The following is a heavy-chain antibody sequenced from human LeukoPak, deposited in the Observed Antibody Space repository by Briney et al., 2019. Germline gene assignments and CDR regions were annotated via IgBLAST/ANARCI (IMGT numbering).Heavy chain of an antibody. CDR2: ISYDGSNK. V-gene: IGHV3-30*01. CDR3: ARDLRVVVVTALFDC. Sequence: PGRSLRLSCAASGFTFSSYAMHWVRQAPGKGLEWVAVISYDGSNKYYADSVKGRFTISRDNSKNTLYLQMNSLRAEDTAVYYCARDLRVVVVTALFDCWGQGTLVTVSS. J-gene: IGHJ4*02. CDR1: GFTFSSYA. D-gene: IGHD2-21*02.